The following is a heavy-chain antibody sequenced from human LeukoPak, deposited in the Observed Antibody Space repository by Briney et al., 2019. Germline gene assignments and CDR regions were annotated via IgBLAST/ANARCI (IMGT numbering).Heavy chain of an antibody. CDR3: ARDSPYYYDSSGYSSYFDY. V-gene: IGHV1-18*01. CDR2: ISAYNGNT. J-gene: IGHJ4*02. Sequence: AASVKVSCKASGYTFTSYGISWVRQAPGQGLEWMGWISAYNGNTNYAQKLQGRVTVTTDTSTSTAYMELRSLRSDDTAMYYCARDSPYYYDSSGYSSYFDYWGQGTLVTVSS. D-gene: IGHD3-22*01. CDR1: GYTFTSYG.